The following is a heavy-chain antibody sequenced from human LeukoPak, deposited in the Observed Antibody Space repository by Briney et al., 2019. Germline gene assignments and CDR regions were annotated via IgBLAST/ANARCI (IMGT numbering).Heavy chain of an antibody. V-gene: IGHV1-2*02. CDR1: GYTFTGYY. CDR2: INPNSGGT. J-gene: IGHJ6*03. CDR3: ARARYLDYFYYYMDV. Sequence: GSVKVSCKASGYTFTGYYMHWVRQAPGQGLEWMGWINPNSGGTNYAQKFQGRVTMTRDTSISTAYMGLSRLRSDDTAMYYCARARYLDYFYYYMDVWGKGTAVTV. D-gene: IGHD1-1*01.